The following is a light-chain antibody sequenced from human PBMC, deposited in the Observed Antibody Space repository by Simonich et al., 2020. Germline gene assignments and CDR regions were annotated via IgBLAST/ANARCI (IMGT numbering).Light chain of an antibody. J-gene: IGLJ3*02. V-gene: IGLV6-57*03. CDR1: SGSIASNY. Sequence: NFMLTQPHSVSESPGKTVTISCTRSSGSIASNYVQWYQQRPGSAPTPVIYEDNQRPSWVPDRFSGSIDSSSNSASLTISGLKTEDEADYYCQSYDSSNRVFGGGTKLTVL. CDR3: QSYDSSNRV. CDR2: EDN.